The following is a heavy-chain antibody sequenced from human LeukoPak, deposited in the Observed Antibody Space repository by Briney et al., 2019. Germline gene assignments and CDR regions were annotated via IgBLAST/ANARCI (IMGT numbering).Heavy chain of an antibody. CDR1: GFTFSSYA. J-gene: IGHJ4*02. CDR2: ISGSGGST. CDR3: ARRGANSGHTFDY. D-gene: IGHD5-12*01. V-gene: IGHV3-23*01. Sequence: GGSLRLSCAASGFTFSSYAMSWVRQAPGKGLEWVSAISGSGGSTYYADSVKSRFTISRDNTKNALYLQMNSLRADDTAVYYCARRGANSGHTFDYWGQGTLVSVSS.